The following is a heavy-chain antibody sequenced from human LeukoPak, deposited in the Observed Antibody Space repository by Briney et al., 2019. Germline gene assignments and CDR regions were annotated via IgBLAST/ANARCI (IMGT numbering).Heavy chain of an antibody. Sequence: SPGGSLRLSCAASGFTVSSNYMSWVRQAPGKGLEWVSSISSSSSYIYYADSVKGRFTISRDNAKNSLYLQMNSLRAEDTAVYYCARGNIAAADNDYWGQGTLVTVSS. CDR3: ARGNIAAADNDY. CDR2: ISSSSSYI. V-gene: IGHV3-21*01. D-gene: IGHD6-13*01. CDR1: GFTVSSNY. J-gene: IGHJ4*02.